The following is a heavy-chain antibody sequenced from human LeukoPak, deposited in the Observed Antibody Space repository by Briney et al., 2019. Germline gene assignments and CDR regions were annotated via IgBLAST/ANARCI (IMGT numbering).Heavy chain of an antibody. V-gene: IGHV3-48*04. CDR2: ISGNSSTI. CDR1: GFTFSSYC. J-gene: IGHJ6*03. D-gene: IGHD3-10*01. Sequence: GGSQRLSCAASGFTFSSYCMTWVRQAPGKGLEWVSYISGNSSTIYYADSVKGRFTISRDNAKNSLYLQMNSLRAEDTAVYYCARDGVSMVRGVRVLDYYNYYMDVWGKGTTVTISS. CDR3: ARDGVSMVRGVRVLDYYNYYMDV.